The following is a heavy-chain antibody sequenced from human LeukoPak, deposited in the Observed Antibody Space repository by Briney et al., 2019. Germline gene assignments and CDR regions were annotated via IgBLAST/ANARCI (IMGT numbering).Heavy chain of an antibody. CDR3: ARGNILTGYCFDF. CDR2: IHYTGAT. D-gene: IGHD3-9*01. Sequence: SETLSLTCAVYGGSITGHYWSWIRQTPGRGLEWVGEIHYTGATSYNPSLKSRATISTDTSKNQFSLRLSSVTAADTAVYYCARGNILTGYCFDFWGQGALVTVSS. J-gene: IGHJ4*02. V-gene: IGHV4-34*01. CDR1: GGSITGHY.